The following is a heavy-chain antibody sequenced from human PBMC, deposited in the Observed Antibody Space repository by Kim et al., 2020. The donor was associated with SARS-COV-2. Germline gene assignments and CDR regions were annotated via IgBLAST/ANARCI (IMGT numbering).Heavy chain of an antibody. D-gene: IGHD3-3*01. V-gene: IGHV4-59*09. CDR3: ARGRGYDFWSGVIMDV. J-gene: IGHJ6*02. Sequence: SLKSRVTISVDTSKNQFSLKLSSVTAADTAVYYCARGRGYDFWSGVIMDVWGQGTTVTVSS.